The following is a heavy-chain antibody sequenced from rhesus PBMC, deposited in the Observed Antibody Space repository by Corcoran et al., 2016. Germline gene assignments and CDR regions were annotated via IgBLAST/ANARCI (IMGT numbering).Heavy chain of an antibody. CDR1: GGSISDSYR. D-gene: IGHD3-22*01. J-gene: IGHJ6*01. V-gene: IGHV4S10*01. CDR2: IYGSSTST. Sequence: QVQLQESGPGVVKPSETLSLTCAVSGGSISDSYRWSWIRQPPGKGLEWIGYIYGSSTSTNYNPSLKSRVTISKDTSKNQFSLKLSSVTAADTAVYYCARGGWSDYYEDGLDSWGQGVVVTVSS. CDR3: ARGGWSDYYEDGLDS.